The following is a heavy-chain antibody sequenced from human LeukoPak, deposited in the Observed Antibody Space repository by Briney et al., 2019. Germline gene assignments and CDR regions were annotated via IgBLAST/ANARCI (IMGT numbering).Heavy chain of an antibody. V-gene: IGHV4-38-2*02. J-gene: IGHJ4*02. Sequence: KPSETLSLTCTVSGYSISSGFYWGWIRQPPGKGLEWIGSIYHSGTTYYNPSLKSRVTISVDTSKNQFSLKLSSVTAADTAVYYCARGATEGYYWGQGTLVTVSS. CDR3: ARGATEGYY. CDR2: IYHSGTT. CDR1: GYSISSGFY.